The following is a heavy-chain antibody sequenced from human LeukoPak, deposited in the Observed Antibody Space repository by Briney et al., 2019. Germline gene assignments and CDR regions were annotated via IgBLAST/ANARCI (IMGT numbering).Heavy chain of an antibody. Sequence: GESLKISCKGSGYSSTSYWICWVRQMPGKGLQGMGIIYPGDSDTRYSPSFQGQVTISADKSISTAYLQWSSLKASDTAMYYCARQYSSSPYNWLDPWGQGTLVTVSS. D-gene: IGHD6-13*01. CDR1: GYSSTSYW. CDR3: ARQYSSSPYNWLDP. J-gene: IGHJ5*02. CDR2: IYPGDSDT. V-gene: IGHV5-51*01.